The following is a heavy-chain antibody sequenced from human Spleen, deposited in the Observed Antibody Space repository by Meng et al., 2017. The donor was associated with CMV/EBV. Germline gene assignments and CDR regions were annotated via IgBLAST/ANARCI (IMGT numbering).Heavy chain of an antibody. J-gene: IGHJ5*02. D-gene: IGHD5-24*01. CDR3: ARVFAGAHYVFDGYFDP. V-gene: IGHV4-31*03. Sequence: SETLSLTCTVSGDSISSGGYYWSWIRQYPGKGLEWIGYIYYRGNTYYNPSLKSRVTISVDTSKNQFSLKLTSVTAADTAVYYCARVFAGAHYVFDGYFDPWGQGTLVTVSS. CDR1: GDSISSGGYY. CDR2: IYYRGNT.